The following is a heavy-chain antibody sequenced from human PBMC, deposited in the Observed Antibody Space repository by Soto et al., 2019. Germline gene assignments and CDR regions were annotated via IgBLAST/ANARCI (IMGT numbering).Heavy chain of an antibody. CDR2: IYYSGST. V-gene: IGHV4-31*03. CDR3: ARDRYDFYFDY. CDR1: GPSISSGGYY. D-gene: IGHD3-3*01. Sequence: PPETLSLTCTFSGPSISSGGYYWRWIRQHPGKGLEWIGYIYYSGSTYYNPSLKSRVTISVDTSKNQFSLKLSSVTAADTAVYYCARDRYDFYFDYWGQGTLVTVSS. J-gene: IGHJ4*02.